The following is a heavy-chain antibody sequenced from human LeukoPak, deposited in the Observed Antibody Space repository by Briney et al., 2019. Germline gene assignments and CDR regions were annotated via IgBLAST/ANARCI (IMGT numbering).Heavy chain of an antibody. V-gene: IGHV3-21*01. CDR2: ISSSSSYI. CDR1: GFTFSSYS. J-gene: IGHJ4*02. D-gene: IGHD3-16*02. CDR3: ARDYYDYVWGSYRYGPYYFDY. Sequence: GGSLRLSCAASGFTFSSYSMNWVRQAPGKGLEWVSSISSSSSYIYYADSVNGRFTISRDNAKKSLYLQMNSLRAEDTAVYYCARDYYDYVWGSYRYGPYYFDYWGQGTLVTVSS.